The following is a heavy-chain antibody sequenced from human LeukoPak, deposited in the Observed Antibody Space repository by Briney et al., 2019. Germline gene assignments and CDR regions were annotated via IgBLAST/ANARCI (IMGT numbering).Heavy chain of an antibody. CDR3: AREIAAAGIRWFDP. CDR2: ISSSSSYI. CDR1: GFTVSSNY. D-gene: IGHD6-13*01. Sequence: PGGSLRLSCAASGFTVSSNYMSWVRQAPGKGLEWVSSISSSSSYIYYADSVKGRFTISRDNAKNSLYLQMNSLRAEDTAVYYCAREIAAAGIRWFDPWGQGTLVTVSS. J-gene: IGHJ5*02. V-gene: IGHV3-21*01.